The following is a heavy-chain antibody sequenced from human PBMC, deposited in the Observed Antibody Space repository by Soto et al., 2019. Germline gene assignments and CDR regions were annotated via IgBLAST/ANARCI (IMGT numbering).Heavy chain of an antibody. D-gene: IGHD3-10*01. CDR2: MNPNSGNT. Sequence: GASVKVSCKASGYTFTSYDINWVQQATGQGLEWMGWMNPNSGNTGYAQKFQGRVTMTRNTSISTAYMELSSLRSEDTAVYYCAREMGYYYGSGIYYYYGMDVWGQGTTVTVSS. CDR1: GYTFTSYD. V-gene: IGHV1-8*01. J-gene: IGHJ6*02. CDR3: AREMGYYYGSGIYYYYGMDV.